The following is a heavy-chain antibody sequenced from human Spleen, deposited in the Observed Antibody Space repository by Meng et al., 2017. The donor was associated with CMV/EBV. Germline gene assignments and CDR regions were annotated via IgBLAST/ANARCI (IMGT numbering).Heavy chain of an antibody. CDR1: GFTFSSYE. CDR2: ISSSGNTI. CDR3: ARESQNTIFGVVMRYGMDV. Sequence: GGSLRLSCAASGFTFSSYEMNWVRQAPGKGLEWVSYISSSGNTIYYADSVKGRFTISRDNAKNSLYLQMNSLRAEDTAVYYCARESQNTIFGVVMRYGMDVWGQGTTVTVSS. D-gene: IGHD3-3*01. V-gene: IGHV3-48*03. J-gene: IGHJ6*02.